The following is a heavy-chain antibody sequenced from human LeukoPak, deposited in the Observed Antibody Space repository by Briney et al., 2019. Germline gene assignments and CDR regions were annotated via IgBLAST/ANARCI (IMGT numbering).Heavy chain of an antibody. V-gene: IGHV1-8*02. CDR1: GYTFSGYY. CDR2: MNPHSGNT. J-gene: IGHJ5*02. CDR3: ARLSSHYGDYKVDP. D-gene: IGHD4-17*01. Sequence: ASVKVSCKASGYTFSGYYIHWVRQASGQGLEWMGWMNPHSGNTGYAQNFQGRVTITRNTSISTAYMELRSLRSEDTAVYYCARLSSHYGDYKVDPWGQGTLVTVSS.